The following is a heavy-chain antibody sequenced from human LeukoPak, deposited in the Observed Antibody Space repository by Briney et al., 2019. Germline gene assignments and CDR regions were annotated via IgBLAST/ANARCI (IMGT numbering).Heavy chain of an antibody. D-gene: IGHD3-10*01. CDR3: AKDGISRGSGSYYNV. V-gene: IGHV3-30*04. CDR1: GFTFSTYA. Sequence: GGSLRLSCAASGFTFSTYAMHWVRQAPGKGLEWVVIVSHDGDKKNYADSVRGRFTTSRDNSENTVYLQMSGLRAEDTAVYYCAKDGISRGSGSYYNVWGQGILVTVSS. J-gene: IGHJ4*02. CDR2: VSHDGDKK.